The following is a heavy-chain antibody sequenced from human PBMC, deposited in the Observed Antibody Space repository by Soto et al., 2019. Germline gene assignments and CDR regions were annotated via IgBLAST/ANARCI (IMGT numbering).Heavy chain of an antibody. D-gene: IGHD6-19*01. CDR1: GGTLTNFINYP. Sequence: QVQLVQSGAEVMQPGSSVKVSCKPSGGTLTNFINYPINWVRQSPGQGLEWMGRIVPNIGTVNYAQKFQGRVTMTADKSTGTVYMELSSLRSDDSALYYCARRNTAGFLRYFDIWGQGTLVTVSS. J-gene: IGHJ4*02. CDR2: IVPNIGTV. CDR3: ARRNTAGFLRYFDI. V-gene: IGHV1-69*06.